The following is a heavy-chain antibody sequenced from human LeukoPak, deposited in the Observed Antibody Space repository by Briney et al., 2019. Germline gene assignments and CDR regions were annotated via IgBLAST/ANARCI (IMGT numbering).Heavy chain of an antibody. CDR1: GYSFTSYW. D-gene: IGHD5-12*01. CDR2: MYPGDSET. Sequence: GEFLQISCKASGYSFTSYWICWLRQMPGKGLEWLGLMYPGDSETRYSPSFQGQVTISADNSISTAYLQWSSRKASDTAVYYCARQDTKGYDWNYYYDGLDVWGQGTTVTVSS. J-gene: IGHJ6*02. V-gene: IGHV5-51*01. CDR3: ARQDTKGYDWNYYYDGLDV.